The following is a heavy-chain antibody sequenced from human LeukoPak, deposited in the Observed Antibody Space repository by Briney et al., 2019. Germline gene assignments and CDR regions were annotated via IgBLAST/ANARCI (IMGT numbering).Heavy chain of an antibody. CDR1: GYTFTGYY. D-gene: IGHD2-2*02. CDR2: INPNSGGT. Sequence: GASVKVSCKASGYTFTGYYMHWVRQAPGQGLEWMGWINPNSGGTNYAQKFQGRVTMTRDTSISTAYMELSRLRSDDTAVYYCARGSGYCSSTSCYTGDYWGQGTLVTVSS. CDR3: ARGSGYCSSTSCYTGDY. J-gene: IGHJ4*02. V-gene: IGHV1-2*02.